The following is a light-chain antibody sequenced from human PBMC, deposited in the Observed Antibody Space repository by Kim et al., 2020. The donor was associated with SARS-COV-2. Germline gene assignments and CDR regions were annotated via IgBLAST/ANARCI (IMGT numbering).Light chain of an antibody. Sequence: DIVMTQSPDSLAVSLGERATFSCKSSQSILRSSNNKNCLAWYQQKPGQPPKLLIYWASTRESGVPDRFSGSGSGTDFTLTVSSLQAEDVAVYYCQQYYSNPLTFGPGTKVDIK. CDR2: WAS. J-gene: IGKJ3*01. V-gene: IGKV4-1*01. CDR1: QSILRSSNNKNC. CDR3: QQYYSNPLT.